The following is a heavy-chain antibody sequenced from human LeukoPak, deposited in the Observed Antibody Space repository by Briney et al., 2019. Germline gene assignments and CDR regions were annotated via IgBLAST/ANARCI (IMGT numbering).Heavy chain of an antibody. CDR2: IYYSGST. CDR3: ARREGYYDLDY. Sequence: SETLSLTCTVSGGPISSSSYYWGWIRQPPGKGLEWIGSIYYSGSTYYNPSLKSRVTISVDTSKNQFSLKLSSVTAADTAVYYCARREGYYDLDYWGQGTLVTVSS. J-gene: IGHJ4*02. D-gene: IGHD3-22*01. CDR1: GGPISSSSYY. V-gene: IGHV4-39*01.